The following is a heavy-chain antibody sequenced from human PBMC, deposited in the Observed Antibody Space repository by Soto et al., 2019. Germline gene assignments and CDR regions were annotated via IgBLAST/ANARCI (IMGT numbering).Heavy chain of an antibody. J-gene: IGHJ4*02. V-gene: IGHV4-34*01. Sequence: SETLSLTCAVYGGSFSGYYWSWIRQPPGKGLEWIGEINHSGSTNYNPSLKSRVTISVDTSKNQFSLKLSSVTAADTAVYYCAVPGGGIAEAGHYFDYWGQGTLVTVS. CDR2: INHSGST. CDR3: AVPGGGIAEAGHYFDY. CDR1: GGSFSGYY. D-gene: IGHD6-13*01.